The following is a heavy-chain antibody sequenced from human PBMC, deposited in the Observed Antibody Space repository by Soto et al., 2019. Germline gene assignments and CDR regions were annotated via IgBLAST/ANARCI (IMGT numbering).Heavy chain of an antibody. J-gene: IGHJ4*02. CDR2: MNPNSGNT. V-gene: IGHV1-8*01. CDR3: ARGGVFFFAAPTNPFDY. D-gene: IGHD3-10*01. Sequence: QVQLVQSGAEVKKPGASVKVSCKASGYTFTSYDINWVRQATGQGLEWMGWMNPNSGNTGYAQNYQGRVPMTRNTSISTAYMELSSLRSEDTAVYYCARGGVFFFAAPTNPFDYWGQGTLVTVSS. CDR1: GYTFTSYD.